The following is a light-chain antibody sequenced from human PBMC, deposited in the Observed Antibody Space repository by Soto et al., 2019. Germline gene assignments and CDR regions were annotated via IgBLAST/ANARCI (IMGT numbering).Light chain of an antibody. CDR2: PIS. J-gene: IGKJ2*01. V-gene: IGKV1-39*01. CDR3: QQSYSTPYT. CDR1: QRIGTY. Sequence: IQMTQSPSSLSASVGDRVTITCRASQRIGTYLNWYQQRPGRAPKLLISPISTLQRGVPSRFSGSGSGTDFTLPITGIQPEDFATYYCQQSYSTPYTFGQGTKLEIK.